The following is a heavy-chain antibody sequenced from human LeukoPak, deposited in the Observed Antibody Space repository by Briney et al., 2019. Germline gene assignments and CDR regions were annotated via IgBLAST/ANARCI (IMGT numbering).Heavy chain of an antibody. CDR3: ARKQWLNS. D-gene: IGHD6-19*01. V-gene: IGHV3-21*01. CDR2: ITSGGDDI. J-gene: IGHJ4*02. Sequence: GGSLRLSCAASGFTFSSYSMTWVRQAPGKGLEWVSSITSGGDDIYYSDSVKDRFTISRDNAKNSLFLQMNNLRAEDTAVYYCARKQWLNSWGQGTRVIVSS. CDR1: GFTFSSYS.